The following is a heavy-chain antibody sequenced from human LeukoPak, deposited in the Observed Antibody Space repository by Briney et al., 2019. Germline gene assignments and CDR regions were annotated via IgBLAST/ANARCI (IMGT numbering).Heavy chain of an antibody. V-gene: IGHV3-48*03. CDR3: ARVEYGVAMLRH. D-gene: IGHD3-3*01. CDR2: ISSSGNSI. CDR1: GFTFSNYE. Sequence: GGSLRLSCVVSGFTFSNYEMNWVRQAPGKGLEWVSYISSSGNSIYYVDSVKARFTISGDNAKNSLYLQMNSLRAEDTAVYYCARVEYGVAMLRHWGQGTLVTVSS. J-gene: IGHJ4*02.